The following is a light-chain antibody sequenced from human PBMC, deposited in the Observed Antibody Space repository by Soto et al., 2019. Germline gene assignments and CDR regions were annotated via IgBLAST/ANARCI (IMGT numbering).Light chain of an antibody. V-gene: IGKV3-15*01. Sequence: EIVMTQSPATLSVSPGERVTLSCRASQSVSSSLAWYQQKPGQAPRLLIYGASTRATGIPARFSGSGSGTEFTITISSLPSEDFAVYYCQQYNNWPPFTFGPGTKVDIQ. CDR3: QQYNNWPPFT. J-gene: IGKJ3*01. CDR1: QSVSSS. CDR2: GAS.